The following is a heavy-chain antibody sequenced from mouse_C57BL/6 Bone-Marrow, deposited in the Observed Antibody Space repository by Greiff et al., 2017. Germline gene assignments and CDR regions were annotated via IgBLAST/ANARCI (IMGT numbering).Heavy chain of an antibody. CDR2: INPNYGPT. D-gene: IGHD2-4*01. CDR1: GYSFTDYN. CDR3: ARGYEYDYAMDY. J-gene: IGHJ4*01. Sequence: EVQLQQSGPELVKPGASVKISCKASGYSFTDYNMNWVKQSNGKSLEWIGVINPNYGPTSYNQKFKGKAALTADQSSSTAYMQFNSLNAEDSAVFYCARGYEYDYAMDYWGQGTSVTVSS. V-gene: IGHV1-39*01.